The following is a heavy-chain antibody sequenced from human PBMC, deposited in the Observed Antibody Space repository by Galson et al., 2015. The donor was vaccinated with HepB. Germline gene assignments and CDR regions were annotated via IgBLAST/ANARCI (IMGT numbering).Heavy chain of an antibody. CDR3: TTGAAAGTFYYYYYMDV. D-gene: IGHD6-13*01. CDR2: IKSKTDGGTT. V-gene: IGHV3-15*01. CDR1: GFTFSNAW. Sequence: SLRLSCAASGFTFSNAWMSWVRQAPGKGLEWVGRIKSKTDGGTTDYAAPVKGRFTTSRDDSKNTLYLQMNSLKTEDTAVYYCTTGAAAGTFYYYYYMDVWGKGTTVTVSS. J-gene: IGHJ6*03.